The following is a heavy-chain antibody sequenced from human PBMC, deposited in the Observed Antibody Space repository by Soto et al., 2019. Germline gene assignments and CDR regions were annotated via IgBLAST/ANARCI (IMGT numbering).Heavy chain of an antibody. CDR3: ARDHIALDY. Sequence: QPGGSLRLSCAASGFTFSSYGMHWFRQAPGKGLEWVAVIWYDGSNKYYADSVKGRFTISRDNSKKTVYLQMNSLRAEDTAVYYCARDHIALDYWGQGTQVTVSS. CDR1: GFTFSSYG. D-gene: IGHD6-13*01. CDR2: IWYDGSNK. V-gene: IGHV3-33*01. J-gene: IGHJ4*02.